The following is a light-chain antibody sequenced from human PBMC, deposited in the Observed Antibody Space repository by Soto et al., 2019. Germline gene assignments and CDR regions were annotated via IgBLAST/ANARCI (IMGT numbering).Light chain of an antibody. J-gene: IGKJ1*01. CDR1: QSVSSI. Sequence: EIVMTQSPVTLSVSPGERATLSCRASQSVSSILAWYQQKPGQAPRLLIYGASTRATGIPARFSGSGSGTEFTLIISSLQSEDFAVYYCQQYNNWPWTFGQGTKV. V-gene: IGKV3-15*01. CDR2: GAS. CDR3: QQYNNWPWT.